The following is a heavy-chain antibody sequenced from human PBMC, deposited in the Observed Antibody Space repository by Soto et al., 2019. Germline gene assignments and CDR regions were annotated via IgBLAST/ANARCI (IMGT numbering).Heavy chain of an antibody. CDR1: GFTFSSYS. Sequence: EVQLVESGGGLVQPGGSLRLSYAASGFTFSSYSMNWVRQAPGKGLEWVSYISSSSTIYYADSVKGRFTISRDNAKNSLYLQMNSLRDEDTAVYYCAREGGSLNWFDPWGQGTLVTVSS. V-gene: IGHV3-48*02. CDR3: AREGGSLNWFDP. D-gene: IGHD1-26*01. J-gene: IGHJ5*02. CDR2: ISSSSTI.